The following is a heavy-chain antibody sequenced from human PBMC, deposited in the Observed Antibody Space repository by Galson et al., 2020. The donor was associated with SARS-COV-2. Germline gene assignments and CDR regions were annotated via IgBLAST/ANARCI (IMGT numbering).Heavy chain of an antibody. Sequence: GESLKISCKTSGYTFTDYGITWVRQAPGQGLEWMGWISEYKGQTNYAQKFRDRVTMTANTSTSTAYMELRGLRSDDTAVYYCARRAVTSRARPPLTYYYYYLDVWGKGTTVTISS. CDR3: ARRAVTSRARPPLTYYYYYLDV. CDR2: ISEYKGQT. J-gene: IGHJ6*03. D-gene: IGHD4-17*01. CDR1: GYTFTDYG. V-gene: IGHV1-18*04.